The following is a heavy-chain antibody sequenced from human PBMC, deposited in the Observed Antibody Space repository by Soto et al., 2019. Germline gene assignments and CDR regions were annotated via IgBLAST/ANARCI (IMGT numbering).Heavy chain of an antibody. CDR1: GFTFSSYA. CDR2: ISGSGGST. CDR3: AKDRVALWFGEYEPFDY. Sequence: GSLSLSCAASGFTFSSYAMSWVRQAPGKGLEWVSAISGSGGSTYYADSVKGRFTISRDNSKNTLYLQMNSLRAEDTAVYYCAKDRVALWFGEYEPFDYWGQGTLVTVSS. D-gene: IGHD3-10*01. V-gene: IGHV3-23*01. J-gene: IGHJ4*02.